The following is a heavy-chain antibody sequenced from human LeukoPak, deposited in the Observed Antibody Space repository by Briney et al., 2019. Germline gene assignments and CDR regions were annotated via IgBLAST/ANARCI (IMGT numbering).Heavy chain of an antibody. Sequence: GGSLRLSCAASGFTFSSYSMNWVRQAPGKGLEWVSSISSSSSYIYYADSVKGRFTISRDNAKNSLYLQMNSLRAEDTAVYYCARDALRFGELYMNWFDPWGQGTLVTVSS. D-gene: IGHD3-10*01. CDR2: ISSSSSYI. J-gene: IGHJ5*02. V-gene: IGHV3-21*01. CDR3: ARDALRFGELYMNWFDP. CDR1: GFTFSSYS.